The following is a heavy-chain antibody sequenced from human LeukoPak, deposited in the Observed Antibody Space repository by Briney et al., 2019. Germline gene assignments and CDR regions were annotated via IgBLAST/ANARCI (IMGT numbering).Heavy chain of an antibody. Sequence: KTGGSLRLSCAASGLSFSYAWMTWVRQAPGKGLEWVGRIKSKTEGGTIDYAAPVKGRFTISRDDSENTVYLQMNSLKTEDTAVYYCTTTLSPMPWGQGTLVTVSS. CDR2: IKSKTEGGTI. CDR3: TTTLSPMP. V-gene: IGHV3-15*01. D-gene: IGHD2/OR15-2a*01. CDR1: GLSFSYAW. J-gene: IGHJ5*02.